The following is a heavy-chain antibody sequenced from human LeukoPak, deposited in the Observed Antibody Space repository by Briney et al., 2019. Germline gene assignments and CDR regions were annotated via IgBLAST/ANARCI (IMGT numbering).Heavy chain of an antibody. CDR3: ARSVPYSSRDY. Sequence: SETLSLTCTVSGGSISSGSYYWSWIRQPAGKGLEWIGRIYTSGSTNYSPSLKSRVTISVDTSKNQFSLKLSSVTAADTAVYYCARSVPYSSRDYWGQGTLVTVSS. V-gene: IGHV4-61*02. J-gene: IGHJ4*02. D-gene: IGHD6-13*01. CDR2: IYTSGST. CDR1: GGSISSGSYY.